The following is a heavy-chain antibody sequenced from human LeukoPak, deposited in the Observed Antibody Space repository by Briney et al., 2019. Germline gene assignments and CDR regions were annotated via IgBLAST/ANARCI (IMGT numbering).Heavy chain of an antibody. J-gene: IGHJ5*02. D-gene: IGHD4-23*01. Sequence: GRSLRLSCAASGFTFSSYGMHCVRQAPGKGLEWVAVIWYDGSNKYYADSVKGRFTISRDNSKNTLYLQMNSLRAEDTAVYYCAREATTVVTPSPWFDPWGQGTLVTVSS. CDR2: IWYDGSNK. CDR1: GFTFSSYG. V-gene: IGHV3-33*01. CDR3: AREATTVVTPSPWFDP.